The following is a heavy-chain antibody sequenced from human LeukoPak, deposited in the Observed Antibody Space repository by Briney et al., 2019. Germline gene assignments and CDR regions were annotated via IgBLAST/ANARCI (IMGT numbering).Heavy chain of an antibody. CDR1: GGSISSYY. CDR3: ASHPYDISQFDP. Sequence: PSETLSLTCTVSGGSISSYYWSWIRQPPGKGLEWIGYIYYSGSTNYNPSLKSRVTISVDTSKNQFSLKLSSVTAADTAVHYCASHPYDISQFDPWGQGTLVTVSS. D-gene: IGHD3-9*01. CDR2: IYYSGST. V-gene: IGHV4-59*08. J-gene: IGHJ5*02.